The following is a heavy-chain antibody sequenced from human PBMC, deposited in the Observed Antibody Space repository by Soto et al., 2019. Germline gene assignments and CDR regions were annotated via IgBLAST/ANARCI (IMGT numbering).Heavy chain of an antibody. Sequence: KPSETLSLTCSVSGGSVSRRGFYWTWIRQPPGKGLEWIGYMAFDGRTNYNPSLESRVTISQDTSTNQFYLKLGSVTAADTAMYYCARLPDISGWPFDFWGQGSLVTVSS. CDR3: ARLPDISGWPFDF. CDR2: MAFDGRT. CDR1: GGSVSRRGFY. D-gene: IGHD6-19*01. J-gene: IGHJ4*02. V-gene: IGHV4-61*08.